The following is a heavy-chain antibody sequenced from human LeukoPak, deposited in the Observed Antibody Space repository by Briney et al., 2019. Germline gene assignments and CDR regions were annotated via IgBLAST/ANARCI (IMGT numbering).Heavy chain of an antibody. J-gene: IGHJ4*02. CDR1: GYSISSVYY. D-gene: IGHD6-13*01. V-gene: IGHV4-38-2*02. CDR3: ARDPIAAAEPIDY. Sequence: SETLSLTCTVSGYSISSVYYWGWIRQSPGKGLEWISYVYYSGSTYYNPSLRSRVIISVDTSKNQFSLKLISVTAADTAVYFCARDPIAAAEPIDYWGQGTLVTVSP. CDR2: VYYSGST.